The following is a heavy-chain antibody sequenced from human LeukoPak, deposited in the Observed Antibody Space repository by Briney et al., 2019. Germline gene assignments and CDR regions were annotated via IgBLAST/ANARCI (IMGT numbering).Heavy chain of an antibody. Sequence: GGSLRLSCAASGFTFSSYAMSWVRQAPGKGLEWVSAISGSGGSTYYADSVKGRFTISRDNSKNTLYLQMNSLRPEDTAVYYCGSTRTADYDFWSGYFDDYWGQGTLVTVSS. CDR3: GSTRTADYDFWSGYFDDY. V-gene: IGHV3-23*01. CDR1: GFTFSSYA. J-gene: IGHJ4*02. CDR2: ISGSGGST. D-gene: IGHD3-3*01.